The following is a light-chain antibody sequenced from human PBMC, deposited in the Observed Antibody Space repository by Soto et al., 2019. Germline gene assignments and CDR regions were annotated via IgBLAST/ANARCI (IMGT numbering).Light chain of an antibody. CDR3: TTWDDSLSAVV. J-gene: IGLJ2*01. CDR1: SSNIGSRT. CDR2: GND. V-gene: IGLV1-44*01. Sequence: QSVLTQPPSTSGTPGHRVTISCSGTSSNIGSRTVNWYQHLPGTAPKLLIYGNDQRPSGVPDRFSGSKSGTSVFLAISGLQSEDEADYYCTTWDDSLSAVVFGGGTKVTVL.